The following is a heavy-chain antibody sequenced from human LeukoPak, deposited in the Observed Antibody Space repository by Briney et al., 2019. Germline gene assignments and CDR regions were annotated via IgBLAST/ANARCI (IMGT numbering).Heavy chain of an antibody. CDR3: ARVEDVVVTASLDY. V-gene: IGHV3-23*01. D-gene: IGHD2-21*02. Sequence: GGSLRLSCAASGFTFSSYAMNWVRQAPGKGLEWVSAISGSGTTTYYADSLKGRFTISRDNSKNTLYLQMNSLRVDDTAVYYCARVEDVVVTASLDYWGQGALVTVSS. CDR1: GFTFSSYA. J-gene: IGHJ4*02. CDR2: ISGSGTTT.